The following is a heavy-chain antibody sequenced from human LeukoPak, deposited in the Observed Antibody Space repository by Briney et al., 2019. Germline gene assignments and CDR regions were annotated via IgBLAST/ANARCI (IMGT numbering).Heavy chain of an antibody. Sequence: PGGSLRLSCAASGFTFSTYAMIWVRQAPGKGLEWVSSISGSSGHIYYADSVKGRFTTSRDNAKNSLYLQMNSLRAEDTGVYYCARDYLGYWGQGTLVTVSS. CDR3: ARDYLGY. CDR2: ISGSSGHI. V-gene: IGHV3-21*06. D-gene: IGHD7-27*01. CDR1: GFTFSTYA. J-gene: IGHJ4*02.